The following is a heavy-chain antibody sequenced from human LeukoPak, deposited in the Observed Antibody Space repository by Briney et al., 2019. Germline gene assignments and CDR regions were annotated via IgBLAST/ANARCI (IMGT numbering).Heavy chain of an antibody. CDR2: IIPIFGTA. J-gene: IGHJ4*02. CDR1: GGTFSSYA. V-gene: IGHV1-69*05. CDR3: ASLVEAAANFDY. Sequence: SVKVSCKASGGTFSSYAISWVRQAPGQGLEWMGGIIPIFGTANYAQKFQGRVTITTDESTSTAYMELSSLRSEDTAVYYCASLVEAAANFDYWGQGTLVTVSS. D-gene: IGHD6-13*01.